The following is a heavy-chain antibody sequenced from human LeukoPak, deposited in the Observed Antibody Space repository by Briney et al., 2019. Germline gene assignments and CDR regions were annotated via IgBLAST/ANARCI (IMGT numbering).Heavy chain of an antibody. CDR3: ARDTAAAGTGFDY. Sequence: SETLSLTCTVSGGSISSSSYYWGWIRQPPGKGLEWIGSIYYSGSTYYNPSLKSRVTMSVDTSKNQFSLKLSSVTAADTAVYYCARDTAAAGTGFDYWGQGTLVTASS. J-gene: IGHJ4*02. CDR1: GGSISSSSYY. D-gene: IGHD6-13*01. CDR2: IYYSGST. V-gene: IGHV4-39*07.